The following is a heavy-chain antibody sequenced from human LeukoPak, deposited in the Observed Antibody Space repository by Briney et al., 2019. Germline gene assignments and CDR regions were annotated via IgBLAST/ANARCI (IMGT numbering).Heavy chain of an antibody. J-gene: IGHJ4*02. V-gene: IGHV3-49*03. CDR2: IRSKAYGGTT. CDR3: TRDLKEPSGSYFIDY. Sequence: GGSLRLSCTASGFTFGDYAMSWFRQAPGKGLEWVGFIRSKAYGGTTEYAASVKGRLTISRDDSKSIAYLQMNSLKTEDTAVYYCTRDLKEPSGSYFIDYWGQGTLVTVSS. D-gene: IGHD1-26*01. CDR1: GFTFGDYA.